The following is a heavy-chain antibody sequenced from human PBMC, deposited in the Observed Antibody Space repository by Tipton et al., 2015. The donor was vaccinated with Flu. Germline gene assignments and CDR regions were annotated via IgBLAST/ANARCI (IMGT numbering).Heavy chain of an antibody. CDR1: GGSFSGYY. CDR3: ARDHPPYYYDSSGYYYARGIRGLYYFDY. D-gene: IGHD3-22*01. V-gene: IGHV4-34*01. CDR2: INHSGST. J-gene: IGHJ4*02. Sequence: TLSLTCAVYGGSFSGYYWSWIRQPPGKGLEWIGEINHSGSTNYNPSLKSRVTISVDTSKNQFSLKLSSVTAADTAVYYCARDHPPYYYDSSGYYYARGIRGLYYFDYWGQGTLVTVSS.